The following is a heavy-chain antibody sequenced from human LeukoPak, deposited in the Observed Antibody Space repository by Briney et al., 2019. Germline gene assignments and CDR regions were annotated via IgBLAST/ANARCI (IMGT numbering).Heavy chain of an antibody. J-gene: IGHJ6*03. D-gene: IGHD6-19*01. CDR1: DGAIAGYS. Sequence: SETLSLTCTVSDGAIAGYSWSWIRQAPGRGLEWIGYIYYSGDTNYNPSLQSRVTVSVDTSKNQFSLKLSSVTAAGTAVYYCARQGSQNFSGWYRYYYYMDVWGKGTTVTISS. CDR3: ARQGSQNFSGWYRYYYYMDV. CDR2: IYYSGDT. V-gene: IGHV4-59*08.